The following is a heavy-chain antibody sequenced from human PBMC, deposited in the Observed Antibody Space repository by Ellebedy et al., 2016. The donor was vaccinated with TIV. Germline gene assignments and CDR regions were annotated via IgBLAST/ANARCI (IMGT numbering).Heavy chain of an antibody. J-gene: IGHJ6*03. CDR2: MNPHSGDT. CDR1: GYSFSSYD. CDR3: ARHGQSRRNFEKSFYYYYMDV. D-gene: IGHD3-9*01. Sequence: AASVKVSCKASGYSFSSYDINWVRHAPGQGREWLGWMNPHSGDTGYVQKFPGRVTMTRDTSMSTAYMELSSLTSEDTAVYYCARHGQSRRNFEKSFYYYYMDVWGKGTTVIVSS. V-gene: IGHV1-8*01.